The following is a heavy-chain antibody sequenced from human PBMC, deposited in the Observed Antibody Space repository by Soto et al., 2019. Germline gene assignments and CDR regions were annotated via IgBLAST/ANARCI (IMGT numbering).Heavy chain of an antibody. D-gene: IGHD3-22*01. CDR2: IYYSGST. CDR3: ARHEAEYYYDSSGYYLDY. V-gene: IGHV4-39*01. CDR1: GGSISSSSYY. J-gene: IGHJ4*02. Sequence: SDTLSLSCTVSGGSISSSSYYWGWIRQPPGKGLEWIGSIYYSGSTYYNPSLKSRVTISVDTSKNQFSLKLSSVTAADTAVYYCARHEAEYYYDSSGYYLDYSGQGTLVTVSS.